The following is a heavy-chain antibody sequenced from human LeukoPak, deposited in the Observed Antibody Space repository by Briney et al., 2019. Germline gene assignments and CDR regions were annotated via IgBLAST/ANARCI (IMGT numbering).Heavy chain of an antibody. V-gene: IGHV5-51*01. CDR1: GYSFSTSW. Sequence: GESLRISFKGFGYSFSTSWIGWVRQTPGKGLEWMGIIYPGDSDTRYSPSFQGQVAISADKSINTAFLQWSSLKASDSAIYYCARLSWDIMVVPAAVRHFDIWGQGTMVSVSS. CDR2: IYPGDSDT. J-gene: IGHJ3*02. CDR3: ARLSWDIMVVPAAVRHFDI. D-gene: IGHD2-2*01.